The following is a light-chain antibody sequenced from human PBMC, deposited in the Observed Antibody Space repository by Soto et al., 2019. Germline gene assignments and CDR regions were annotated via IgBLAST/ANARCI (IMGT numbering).Light chain of an antibody. Sequence: QPVLTQSPSASASLGASVKLTCTLSSGHSSYAIAWHQQQPEKGPRYLMKVNSDGSHRKGDRIPDRFSGSSSGAERYLTISSLQSEDEADYYCQTWGTGTVVFGGGTKLTVL. CDR3: QTWGTGTVV. V-gene: IGLV4-69*01. CDR1: SGHSSYA. J-gene: IGLJ2*01. CDR2: VNSDGSH.